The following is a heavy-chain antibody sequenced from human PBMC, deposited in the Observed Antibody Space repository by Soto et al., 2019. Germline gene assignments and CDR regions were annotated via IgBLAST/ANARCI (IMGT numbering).Heavy chain of an antibody. V-gene: IGHV3-48*02. D-gene: IGHD3-22*01. CDR2: ISSSSTI. CDR3: ARDLHYYDSSGYYYGAFDI. CDR1: GFTFSSYS. Sequence: PGGSLRLSCAASGFTFSSYSMNWVRQAPGKGLEWVSYISSSSTIYYADSVKGRFTISRDNAKNSLYLQMNSLRDEDTAVYYCARDLHYYDSSGYYYGAFDIWGQGTMVTVSS. J-gene: IGHJ3*02.